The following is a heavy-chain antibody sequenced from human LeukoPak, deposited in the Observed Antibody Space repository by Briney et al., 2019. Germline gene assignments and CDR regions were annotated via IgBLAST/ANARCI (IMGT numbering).Heavy chain of an antibody. CDR3: ARVLQVGSTRDY. Sequence: PGGSLRLSCAASGFTFSSYWIHWVRQAPGKGLVWVSRINSDGSSTSYADSVKGRFTISRDNAKNTLYLQMNSLRAEDTAVYYCARVLQVGSTRDYWGQGTLVTVSS. CDR1: GFTFSSYW. V-gene: IGHV3-74*01. J-gene: IGHJ4*02. D-gene: IGHD1-26*01. CDR2: INSDGSST.